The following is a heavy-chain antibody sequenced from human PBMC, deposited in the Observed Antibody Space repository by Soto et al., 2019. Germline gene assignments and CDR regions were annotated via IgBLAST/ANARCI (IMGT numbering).Heavy chain of an antibody. CDR2: IIPIFGTA. CDR1: GGTFSSYA. J-gene: IGHJ6*02. D-gene: IGHD3-9*01. Sequence: GASVKVSCKASGGTFSSYAISWVGQAPGQGLEWMGGIIPIFGTANYAQKFQGRVTITADESTSAAYMELSSLRSEDTAVYYCARPYDITTQYYYYYGMDVWGQGTTVTVSS. CDR3: ARPYDITTQYYYYYGMDV. V-gene: IGHV1-69*13.